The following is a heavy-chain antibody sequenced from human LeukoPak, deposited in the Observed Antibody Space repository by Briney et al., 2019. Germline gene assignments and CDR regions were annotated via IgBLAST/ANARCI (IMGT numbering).Heavy chain of an antibody. CDR3: AKGSCSSTSYYKFDY. CDR2: ISGSGGST. Sequence: PGGSLRLSCAASGFTFSSYAMSWVRQAPGKGLEWVSAISGSGGSTYYADSVKGRFTISRDNSKNTLYLQMNSLRAEDTAVYYCAKGSCSSTSYYKFDYWGQGTLVTVSS. CDR1: GFTFSSYA. V-gene: IGHV3-23*01. J-gene: IGHJ4*02. D-gene: IGHD2-2*02.